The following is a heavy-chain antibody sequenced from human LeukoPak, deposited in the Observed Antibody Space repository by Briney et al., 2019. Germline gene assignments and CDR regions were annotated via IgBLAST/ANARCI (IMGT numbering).Heavy chain of an antibody. D-gene: IGHD3-16*01. CDR1: GFRFGSDW. J-gene: IGHJ5*02. CDR2: INHSGST. Sequence: GSLILSCAASGFRFGSDWMSWVRQPPGKGLEWIGEINHSGSTNYNPSLKSRVTISVDTSKNQFSLKLSSVTTADTAVYYCARGPLLGWFDPWGQGTLVTVSS. V-gene: IGHV4-4*02. CDR3: ARGPLLGWFDP.